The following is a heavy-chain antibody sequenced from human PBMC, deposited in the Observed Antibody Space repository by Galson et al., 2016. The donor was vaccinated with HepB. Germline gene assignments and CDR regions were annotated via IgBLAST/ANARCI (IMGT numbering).Heavy chain of an antibody. CDR2: IGYSAAHT. V-gene: IGHV3-23*01. CDR1: GFTFSAYA. CDR3: YVHSTGFGDH. Sequence: SLRLSCAASGFTFSAYAMSWVRQAPGKGLEWVAGIGYSAAHTYYADSVQGRFTISRDNSKNTLYLQMNSLRADDTAVYYLYVHSTGFGDHWGQGTLGTGSS. D-gene: IGHD6-25*01. J-gene: IGHJ4*02.